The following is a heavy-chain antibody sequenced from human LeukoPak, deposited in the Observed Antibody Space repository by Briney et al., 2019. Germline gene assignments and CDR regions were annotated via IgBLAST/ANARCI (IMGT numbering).Heavy chain of an antibody. CDR3: ARHIDGYIHFDY. D-gene: IGHD5-24*01. Sequence: PSETLSLTCTVSGGSISSYYWSWIRQPPGKGLEWIGYIYDSGSTNYNPSLKSRVTISVDTSKNQCSLKLSSVTAADTAVYYCARHIDGYIHFDYWGQGTLVTVSS. CDR2: IYDSGST. CDR1: GGSISSYY. V-gene: IGHV4-59*08. J-gene: IGHJ4*02.